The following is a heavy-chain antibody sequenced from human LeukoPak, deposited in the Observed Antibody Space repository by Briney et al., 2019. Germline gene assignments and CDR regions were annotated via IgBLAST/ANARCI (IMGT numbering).Heavy chain of an antibody. V-gene: IGHV1-8*01. CDR1: GYTFTSYD. CDR3: ARARRFLEWLPVSWFDP. CDR2: MNPNSGNT. D-gene: IGHD3-3*01. Sequence: ASVKVSCKASGYTFTSYDINWVRQATGQGLEWMGWMNPNSGNTGYAQKFQGRVTMTRNTSISTAYMELSSLRSEDTAVYYCARARRFLEWLPVSWFDPWGQGTLVTVSS. J-gene: IGHJ5*02.